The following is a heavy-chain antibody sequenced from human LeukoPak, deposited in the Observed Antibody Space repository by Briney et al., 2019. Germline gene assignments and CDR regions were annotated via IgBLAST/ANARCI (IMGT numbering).Heavy chain of an antibody. CDR2: INHSGST. V-gene: IGHV4-34*01. CDR1: GGSFSGYY. J-gene: IGHJ3*02. Sequence: SETLSLTCAVYGGSFSGYYWSWIRQPPGKGLEWIGEINHSGSTNYNPSLKSRVTISVDTSKNQFSLKLSSVPAADTAVCYCARKWLIWNAFDIWGQGTMVTVSS. CDR3: ARKWLIWNAFDI. D-gene: IGHD5-12*01.